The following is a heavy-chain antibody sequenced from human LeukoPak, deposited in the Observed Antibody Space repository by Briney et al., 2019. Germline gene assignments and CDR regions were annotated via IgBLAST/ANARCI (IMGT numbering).Heavy chain of an antibody. D-gene: IGHD3-10*01. CDR2: ISNSGTN. J-gene: IGHJ1*01. CDR3: AGAALTNQYTSGAFHH. Sequence: PSETLSLTCAGSGRSITSYYWSWLRQPPGKGVEGRGDISNSGTNNYNPSLKSRVTISVDKSKKQVSLRLKSLTAADTAVYFCAGAALTNQYTSGAFHHWGQGTLVTVS. V-gene: IGHV4-59*01. CDR1: GRSITSYY.